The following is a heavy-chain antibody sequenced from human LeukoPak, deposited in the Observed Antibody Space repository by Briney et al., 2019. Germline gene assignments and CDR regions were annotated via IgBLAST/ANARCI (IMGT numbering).Heavy chain of an antibody. J-gene: IGHJ4*02. CDR1: GYSISSGYY. V-gene: IGHV4-38-2*02. CDR3: ARERRWLQCIDY. D-gene: IGHD5-24*01. CDR2: IYHSGST. Sequence: SETLSLTCAVSGYSISSGYYWGWIRQPPRKGLEWIGSIYHSGSTYYNPSLKSRVTISVDTSKNQFSLKLSSVTAADTAVYYCARERRWLQCIDYWGQGTLVTVSS.